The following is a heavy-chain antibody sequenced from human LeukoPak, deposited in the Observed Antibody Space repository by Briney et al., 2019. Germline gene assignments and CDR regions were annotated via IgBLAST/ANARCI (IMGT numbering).Heavy chain of an antibody. J-gene: IGHJ4*02. CDR1: GYSFTSYA. CDR2: INAGNGNT. D-gene: IGHD4-17*01. CDR3: AATDLGDY. Sequence: GASVKVSCKASGYSFTSYAMHWVRQAPGHRPEWMGWINAGNGNTKYFQKFQGRVTFTRDTSASTAYMELRSLRSEDTAVYYCAATDLGDYWGQGTLVTVSS. V-gene: IGHV1-3*01.